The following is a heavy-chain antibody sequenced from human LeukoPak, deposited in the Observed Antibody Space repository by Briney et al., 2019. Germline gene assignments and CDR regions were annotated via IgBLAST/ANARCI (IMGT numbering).Heavy chain of an antibody. D-gene: IGHD3-3*01. Sequence: GGSLRLSCVASGFTFSSYAMSWVRQAAGKGLEWVSVITYSGGSTYYADSVKGRFTISRDNSKNTLYLQMNNRRSEDKAVYYCAKDDFDFWCCYYSHTSFDCLGGGGLPTDSS. CDR1: GFTFSSYA. CDR2: ITYSGGST. J-gene: IGHJ4*02. CDR3: AKDDFDFWCCYYSHTSFDC. V-gene: IGHV3-23*01.